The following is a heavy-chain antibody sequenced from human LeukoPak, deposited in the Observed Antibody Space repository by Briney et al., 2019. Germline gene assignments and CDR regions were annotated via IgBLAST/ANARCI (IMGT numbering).Heavy chain of an antibody. V-gene: IGHV3-64*01. CDR1: GFTFSSYA. Sequence: GSLRLSCAASGFTFSSYAMCWVRQAPGKGLEWVSAISSNGGSTYYANSVKGRFTISRDNSKNTLDLQMGSLRAEDMAVYYCARVDAWNYDYWGQGTLVTVSS. CDR2: ISSNGGST. J-gene: IGHJ4*02. D-gene: IGHD1-7*01. CDR3: ARVDAWNYDY.